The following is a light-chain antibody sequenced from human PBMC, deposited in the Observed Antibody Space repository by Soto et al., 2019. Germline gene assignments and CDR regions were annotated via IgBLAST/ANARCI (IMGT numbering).Light chain of an antibody. V-gene: IGLV2-18*02. CDR1: SSDVGSYNR. CDR3: SSYTSSSGYV. J-gene: IGLJ1*01. CDR2: EVS. Sequence: QSALTQPPSVSGSPGQSVTISCTGTSSDVGSYNRVSWYQQPPGTAPKRMIYEVSNRPSGVPDRFSGSKSGNTASLTISGLQAEDEAEYYCSSYTSSSGYVFGTGTKVTVL.